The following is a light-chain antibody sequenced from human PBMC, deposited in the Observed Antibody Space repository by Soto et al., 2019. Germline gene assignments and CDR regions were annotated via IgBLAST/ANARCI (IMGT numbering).Light chain of an antibody. J-gene: IGKJ1*01. V-gene: IGKV1-39*01. Sequence: DIQMTQSPSSLSASVGDRVTLTCRASQRISTYLQWYQQKPGKAPNLLIYAASSLQNGVQSRFSGSGSGTDFALTISSLQPEDFATYYCQQSYSTPRTFGQGTKVEIK. CDR3: QQSYSTPRT. CDR1: QRISTY. CDR2: AAS.